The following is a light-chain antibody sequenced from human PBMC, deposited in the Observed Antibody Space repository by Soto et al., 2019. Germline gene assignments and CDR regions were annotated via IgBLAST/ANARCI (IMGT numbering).Light chain of an antibody. CDR3: QQSYSIPLT. Sequence: DIQMTQSPSSLSASLGDRVTITCRASQSISTYLIWYQQKPGKAPTRLIYAASTLQSGVPSRFSGSGSGTDFTLTISSLQPEDFATYYCQQSYSIPLTFGQGTKLEIK. J-gene: IGKJ2*01. V-gene: IGKV1-39*01. CDR2: AAS. CDR1: QSISTY.